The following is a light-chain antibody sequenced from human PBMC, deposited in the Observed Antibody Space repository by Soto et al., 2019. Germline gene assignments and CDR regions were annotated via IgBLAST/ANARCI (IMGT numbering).Light chain of an antibody. CDR1: SSDVGGYNY. J-gene: IGLJ1*01. Sequence: QSVLTQPASVSGSPGQSNTISCTGTSSDVGGYNYVSWYQHHPGRAPKLMIYEVSTRPSGVSNRFSGSKSGNTASLTISGLQAEDEADYYCSSYTSSTLFVFGTGTKVTVL. V-gene: IGLV2-14*01. CDR2: EVS. CDR3: SSYTSSTLFV.